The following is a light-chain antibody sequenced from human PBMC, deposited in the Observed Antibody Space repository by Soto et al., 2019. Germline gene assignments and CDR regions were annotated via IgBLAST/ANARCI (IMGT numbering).Light chain of an antibody. CDR3: QQCYSSPLT. J-gene: IGKJ4*01. V-gene: IGKV1-39*01. Sequence: DIQMTQSPSAMAASVGDRVTITCRASQTISNYLNWYQQQPGKAPKLLIYAASSWQSGVPSRFSGSGSGTDFTLTISSLQPEDFATYYCQQCYSSPLTFGGGTKVDIK. CDR2: AAS. CDR1: QTISNY.